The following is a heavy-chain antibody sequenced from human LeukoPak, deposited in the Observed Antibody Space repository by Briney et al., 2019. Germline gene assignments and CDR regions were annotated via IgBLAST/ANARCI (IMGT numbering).Heavy chain of an antibody. CDR2: IYTSGST. D-gene: IGHD6-13*01. J-gene: IGHJ4*02. CDR1: GGSISSGSYY. Sequence: PSQTLSLTCTVSGGSISSGSYYWSWIRQPAGKGLEWIGRIYTSGSTNYSPSLKSRVTISVDTSKNQFSLKLSSVTAADTAVYYCASARSSWFSYWGQGTLVTVSS. V-gene: IGHV4-61*02. CDR3: ASARSSWFSY.